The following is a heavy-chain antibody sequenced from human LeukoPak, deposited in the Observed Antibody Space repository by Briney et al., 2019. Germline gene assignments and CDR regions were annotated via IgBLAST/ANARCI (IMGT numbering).Heavy chain of an antibody. D-gene: IGHD5-18*01. CDR1: GYTLTELS. V-gene: IGHV1-24*01. Sequence: ASVKVSCKVSGYTLTELSMHWVRQAPGKGLEWMGGFDPEDGETIYAQKFQGRVTMTEDTSTDTAYMELSSLRSEDTAVYYCATGYSYGYRLDYWGQGALVTVSS. J-gene: IGHJ4*02. CDR2: FDPEDGET. CDR3: ATGYSYGYRLDY.